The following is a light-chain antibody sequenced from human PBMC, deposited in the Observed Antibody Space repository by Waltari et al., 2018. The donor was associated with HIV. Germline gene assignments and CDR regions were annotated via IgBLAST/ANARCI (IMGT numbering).Light chain of an antibody. CDR1: DSNIGRDY. V-gene: IGLV1-47*01. CDR2: DND. Sequence: QSVLTQPPSASGTAGQRVTISCSGRDSNIGRDYIYWYQQVPGAAPSLLIYDNDQRPSGVPARFSGSKSGTSGSLVISGLRSEDEANYYCASYDLDMSNLLFGGGTAVTVL. J-gene: IGLJ2*01. CDR3: ASYDLDMSNLL.